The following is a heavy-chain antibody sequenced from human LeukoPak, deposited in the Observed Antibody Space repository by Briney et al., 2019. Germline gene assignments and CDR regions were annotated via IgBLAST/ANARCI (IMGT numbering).Heavy chain of an antibody. Sequence: ASVKVSCKTSGYTFTGYYIHWVRQAPGQGLEWMGRINPNSGGTNFAQKFEDRVTMTRDTSISTAYMELVRLGSDDTAVYFCARESPEDAFDIWGQGTMVTVSS. CDR2: INPNSGGT. V-gene: IGHV1-2*06. J-gene: IGHJ3*02. CDR1: GYTFTGYY. CDR3: ARESPEDAFDI.